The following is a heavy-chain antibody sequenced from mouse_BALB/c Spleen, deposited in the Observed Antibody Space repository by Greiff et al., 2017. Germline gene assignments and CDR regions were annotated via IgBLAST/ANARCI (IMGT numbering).Heavy chain of an antibody. CDR1: GYTFTSYW. J-gene: IGHJ2*01. D-gene: IGHD2-3*01. CDR2: IYPGSGST. Sequence: LQQPGSELVRPGASVKLSCKASGYTFTSYWMHWVKQRHGQGLEWIGNIYPGSGSTNYDKKFKSKGTLTVDTSSSTAYMHLSSLTSEDSAVYYCTRDGYYFDYWGQGTTLTVSS. CDR3: TRDGYYFDY. V-gene: IGHV1S22*01.